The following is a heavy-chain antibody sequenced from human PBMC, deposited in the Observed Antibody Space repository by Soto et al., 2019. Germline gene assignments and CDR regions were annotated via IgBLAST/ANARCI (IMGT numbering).Heavy chain of an antibody. CDR2: IRSKAAGGTA. CDR1: GFTSGDDA. V-gene: IGHV3-49*03. J-gene: IGHJ4*02. Sequence: GGPLRLSCTTSGFTSGDDALTWFRQAPGKGLEWVSFIRSKAAGGTAEYAASVEGRFTVSRDDSKSIAYLQMNSLKSEDTAVYYCTRDRVCTDYWGQGTLVTVSS. CDR3: TRDRVCTDY. D-gene: IGHD2-8*01.